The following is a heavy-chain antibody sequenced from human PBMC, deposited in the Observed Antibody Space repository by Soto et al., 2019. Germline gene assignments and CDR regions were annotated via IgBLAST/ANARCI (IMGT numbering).Heavy chain of an antibody. D-gene: IGHD3-3*01. CDR1: GFTVSSNY. V-gene: IGHV3-53*01. J-gene: IGHJ6*02. CDR2: IYSGGST. CDR3: ARDQADSITIFGVTHYYYYGMDV. Sequence: AGGSLRLSCAASGFTVSSNYMSWVRQAPGKGLEWVSVIYSGGSTYYADSVKGRFTISRDNSKNTLYLQMNSLRAEDTAVYYCARDQADSITIFGVTHYYYYGMDVWGQGTTVTVSS.